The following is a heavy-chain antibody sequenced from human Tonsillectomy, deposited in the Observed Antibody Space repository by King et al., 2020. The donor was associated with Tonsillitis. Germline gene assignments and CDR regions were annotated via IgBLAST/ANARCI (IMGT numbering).Heavy chain of an antibody. J-gene: IGHJ6*02. CDR3: ARRRRHCSGGSCYSPNSMDA. V-gene: IGHV4-59*02. D-gene: IGHD2-15*01. CDR1: GDSVSSYF. Sequence: VQLQESGPGLVKPSETLSLTCTVSGDSVSSYFWNWIRQSPGRGLEWIGFIGNSGTTNYNPSLKSRVTMSVVTSKNQFFLNLSSVTAADTAVYYCARRRRHCSGGSCYSPNSMDAWGQGTTVTVS. CDR2: IGNSGTT.